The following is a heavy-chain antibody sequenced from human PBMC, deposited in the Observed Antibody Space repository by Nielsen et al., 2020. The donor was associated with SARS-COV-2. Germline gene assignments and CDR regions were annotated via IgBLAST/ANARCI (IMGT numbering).Heavy chain of an antibody. Sequence: SETLSLTCTVSGGSMSNSNYYWGWIRQPPGRGLEWIGGIHYTGSTYYNPSLTSRATISVDTSKKQFSLRLSSVTAADTAVYYCARQWRWLANFDYWGQGTLVTVSS. J-gene: IGHJ4*02. CDR1: GGSMSNSNYY. CDR2: IHYTGST. D-gene: IGHD6-19*01. V-gene: IGHV4-39*01. CDR3: ARQWRWLANFDY.